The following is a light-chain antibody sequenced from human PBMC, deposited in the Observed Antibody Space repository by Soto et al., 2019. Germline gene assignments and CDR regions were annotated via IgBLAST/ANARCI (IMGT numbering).Light chain of an antibody. J-gene: IGKJ4*01. CDR1: QSVNSRN. V-gene: IGKV3-20*01. Sequence: EIVLTQSPGTLSLSPGERATLSCRASQSVNSRNLGWYQQEPGQAPRLLIYGASNRATGIPDRFSGSVSGTDITLTISRLEPEDFAVYYCRQYGSSSLTFGGGTKVDIK. CDR2: GAS. CDR3: RQYGSSSLT.